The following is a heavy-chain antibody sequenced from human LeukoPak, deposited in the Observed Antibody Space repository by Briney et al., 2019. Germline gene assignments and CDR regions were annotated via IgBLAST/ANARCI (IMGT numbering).Heavy chain of an antibody. CDR2: IYHSGGT. Sequence: PSETLSLTCGVSGYSISSGYYWGWIRQAPGKGLEWIGTIYHSGGTYYNPSLKSRVTISVDTSKNQFSLKLSSVTAADTAVYYCARLITIPNGWFDPWGQGTLVTVSS. CDR1: GYSISSGYY. CDR3: ARLITIPNGWFDP. D-gene: IGHD3-3*01. J-gene: IGHJ5*02. V-gene: IGHV4-38-2*01.